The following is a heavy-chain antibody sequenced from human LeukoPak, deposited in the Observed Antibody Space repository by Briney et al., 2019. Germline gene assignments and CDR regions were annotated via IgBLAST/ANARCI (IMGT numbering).Heavy chain of an antibody. J-gene: IGHJ5*02. CDR1: GFTFSDYY. V-gene: IGHV3-11*01. CDR3: ARDFSSGYQIGRWFDP. Sequence: PGGSLRLSCAASGFTFSDYYMSWIRQAPGKGLEWVSYISSSGSTTYYADSVKGRFTISRDNAKNSLYLQMNSLRAEDTAVYYCARDFSSGYQIGRWFDPWGQGTLVTVSS. CDR2: ISSSGSTT. D-gene: IGHD3-22*01.